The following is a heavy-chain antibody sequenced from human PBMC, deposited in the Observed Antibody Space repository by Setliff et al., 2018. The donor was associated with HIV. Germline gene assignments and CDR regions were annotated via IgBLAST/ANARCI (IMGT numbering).Heavy chain of an antibody. CDR3: AFYDSSGYYYSDN. CDR1: GFIFRNAW. CDR2: IKSNSDDGTA. V-gene: IGHV3-15*01. Sequence: GGSLRLSCTASGFIFRNAWMTWVRQAPGKGLEWVGRIKSNSDDGTADYAAAVKDRFTMSRDDSKDTLYLLMNSLKTEDTAVYFCAFYDSSGYYYSDNWGQGTLVTVSS. J-gene: IGHJ4*02. D-gene: IGHD3-22*01.